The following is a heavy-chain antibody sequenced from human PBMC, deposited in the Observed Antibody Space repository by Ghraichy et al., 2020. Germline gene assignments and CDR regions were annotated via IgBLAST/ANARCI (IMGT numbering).Heavy chain of an antibody. CDR1: GFTFSSYW. CDR2: INSDGSST. CDR3: ARVASYGSSWYVYYFDY. V-gene: IGHV3-74*01. J-gene: IGHJ4*02. Sequence: LTCAASGFTFSSYWMHWVRQAPGKGLVWVSRINSDGSSTSYADSVKGRFTISRDNAKNTLYLQMNSLRAEDTAVYYCARVASYGSSWYVYYFDYWGQGTLVTVSS. D-gene: IGHD6-13*01.